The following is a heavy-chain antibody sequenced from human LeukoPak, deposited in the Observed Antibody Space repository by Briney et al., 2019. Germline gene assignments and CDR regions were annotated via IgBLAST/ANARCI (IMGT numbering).Heavy chain of an antibody. J-gene: IGHJ4*02. V-gene: IGHV5-51*01. CDR1: GYSFSSYW. CDR2: IYPGDSDT. CDR3: ARDYSGSGILDY. Sequence: GESLKISCKGSGYSFSSYWIGWLRQMPGTGLEWLGIIYPGDSDTRYSPSFQGQVTMSADKSISTAYLQWSSLKASDTALYYCARDYSGSGILDYWGQGTLVTVSS. D-gene: IGHD3-10*01.